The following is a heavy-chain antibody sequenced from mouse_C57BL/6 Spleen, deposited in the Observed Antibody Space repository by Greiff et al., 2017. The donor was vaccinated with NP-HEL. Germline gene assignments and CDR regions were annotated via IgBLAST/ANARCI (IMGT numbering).Heavy chain of an antibody. CDR3: AVYDYDGAWFAY. Sequence: EVQLQESGPGMVKPSQSLSLTCTVTGYSITSGYDWHWIRHFPGNKLEWMGYISYSGSTNYNPSLKSRISITHDTSKNHFFLKLNSVTTEDTATYYCAVYDYDGAWFAYWGQGTLVTVSA. CDR1: GYSITSGYD. V-gene: IGHV3-1*01. D-gene: IGHD2-4*01. CDR2: ISYSGST. J-gene: IGHJ3*01.